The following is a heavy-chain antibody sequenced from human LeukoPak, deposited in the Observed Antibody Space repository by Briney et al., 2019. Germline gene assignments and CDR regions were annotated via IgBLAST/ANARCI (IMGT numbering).Heavy chain of an antibody. CDR2: ISNNGGST. J-gene: IGHJ4*02. D-gene: IGHD2-15*01. CDR3: ASGGRAFDY. V-gene: IGHV3-64*01. CDR1: GFIFSTYA. Sequence: GGSLRLSCAASGFIFSTYAMHWVRRAPGKGLEYVSAISNNGGSTYYANSVKGRFTISRDDSKNTVYLQMDSLRADDMAVYYCASGGRAFDYWGLGTLVNVSS.